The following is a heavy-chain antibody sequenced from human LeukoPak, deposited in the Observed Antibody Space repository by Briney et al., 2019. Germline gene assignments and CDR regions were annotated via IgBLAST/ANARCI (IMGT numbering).Heavy chain of an antibody. CDR1: GYTFTHFG. CDR3: ARDNPDSGGYYSIDY. V-gene: IGHV1-18*01. CDR2: ISAYNGNT. D-gene: IGHD3-22*01. J-gene: IGHJ4*02. Sequence: ASVKVSCKASGYTFTHFGISWVRQAPGQALEWMGWISAYNGNTNYAQRFQGRVTMTTDTSTSTAYMELRSLRSDDTAVYYCARDNPDSGGYYSIDYWGQGTLVTVSS.